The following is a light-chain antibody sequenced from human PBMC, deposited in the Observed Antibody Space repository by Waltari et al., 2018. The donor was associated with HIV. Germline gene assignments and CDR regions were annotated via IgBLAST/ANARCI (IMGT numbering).Light chain of an antibody. Sequence: EAVLTQSPVSLSVALGRPASISCISSQSLIYTDGNTYLNWFHQRPGQSPRRLIYKISNRESGVPDRFSGSGSVTEFTLHISRVEAEDVGIFYCMQSTHWPGTFGQGTKVEIQ. CDR1: QSLIYTDGNTY. J-gene: IGKJ1*01. V-gene: IGKV2-30*01. CDR3: MQSTHWPGT. CDR2: KIS.